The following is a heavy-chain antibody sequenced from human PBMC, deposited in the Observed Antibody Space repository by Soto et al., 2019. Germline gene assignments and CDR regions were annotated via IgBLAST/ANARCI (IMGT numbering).Heavy chain of an antibody. CDR2: IYYSGST. J-gene: IGHJ5*02. V-gene: IGHV4-31*03. Sequence: QVQLQESGPGLVKPSQTLSLTCTVSGGSISSGGYYWSWIRQHPGKGLEWIGYIYYSGSTYYNPSPKSRVTISVDTSKNQFSLKLSSVTAADTAVYYCAMGGSYGYRPWFDPWGQGTLVTVSS. CDR3: AMGGSYGYRPWFDP. CDR1: GGSISSGGYY. D-gene: IGHD5-18*01.